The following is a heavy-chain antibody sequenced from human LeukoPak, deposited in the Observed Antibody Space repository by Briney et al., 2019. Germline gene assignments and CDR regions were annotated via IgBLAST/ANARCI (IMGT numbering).Heavy chain of an antibody. V-gene: IGHV3-30-3*01. J-gene: IGHJ1*01. CDR1: GFTFSSYA. D-gene: IGHD4-17*01. Sequence: PGRSLRLSCAASGFTFSSYAMHWVRQAPGKGLEWVAVISYDGSNKYYADSVKGRFTISRDNSKNTLYLQMNSLRAEDTAVYYCARDPTIRDDYGDYRWVVEYFQHWGQGTLVTVSS. CDR3: ARDPTIRDDYGDYRWVVEYFQH. CDR2: ISYDGSNK.